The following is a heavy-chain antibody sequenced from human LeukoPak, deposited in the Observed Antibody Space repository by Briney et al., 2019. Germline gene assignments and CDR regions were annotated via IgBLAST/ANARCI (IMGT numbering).Heavy chain of an antibody. D-gene: IGHD4-17*01. Sequence: GRSLRLSCAASGFTFSSYGMHWVRQAPGKGLEWVAVISYDGSNKYYADSVKGRFTISRDNSKNTLYLQMNSLRAEDTAVYYCAKDVIYGASRYYYYYMDVWGKGTTVTVSS. CDR3: AKDVIYGASRYYYYYMDV. J-gene: IGHJ6*03. CDR1: GFTFSSYG. V-gene: IGHV3-30*18. CDR2: ISYDGSNK.